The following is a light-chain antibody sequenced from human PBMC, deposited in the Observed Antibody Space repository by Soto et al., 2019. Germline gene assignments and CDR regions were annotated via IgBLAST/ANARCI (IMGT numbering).Light chain of an antibody. J-gene: IGKJ1*01. CDR3: QQYDTYPWT. V-gene: IGKV1-5*01. CDR2: DAS. Sequence: DIQMTQSPSTVSASVGDRAIITCRARQSISSSLAWYQQHPGKAPRLLIYDASSLESGLPSKFSGRGSGTEFTLTISRLQPDDFVTYFCQQYDTYPWTFGQGTKVDIK. CDR1: QSISSS.